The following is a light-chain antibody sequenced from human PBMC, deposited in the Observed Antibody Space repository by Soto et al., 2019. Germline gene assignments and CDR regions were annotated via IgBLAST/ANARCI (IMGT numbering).Light chain of an antibody. J-gene: IGLJ2*01. CDR1: SSDIGGYKF. V-gene: IGLV2-14*01. Sequence: QSVLTQPASVSGSPGQSITISCTGTSSDIGGYKFVSWYQQHPGKAPKLIIYDVNYRPSGISHRFSGSKSGNTASLTISGLQAEDEADYYCSSYPTSSTFVVFGGGTKLPAL. CDR2: DVN. CDR3: SSYPTSSTFVV.